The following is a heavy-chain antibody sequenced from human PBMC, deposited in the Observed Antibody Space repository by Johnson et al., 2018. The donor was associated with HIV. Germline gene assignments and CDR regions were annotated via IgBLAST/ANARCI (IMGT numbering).Heavy chain of an antibody. V-gene: IGHV3-30*04. CDR1: GFTFDDYA. Sequence: QVQLVESGGGVVRPGGSLRLSCAASGFTFDDYAMHWVRQDPGKGLEWVAVIWYDGSNKYYADSVKGRFTISRDNSKNTLYLQMNSLRAEDTAVYYCARDGEWELEDAFDIWGQGTMVTVSS. CDR2: IWYDGSNK. D-gene: IGHD1-26*01. CDR3: ARDGEWELEDAFDI. J-gene: IGHJ3*02.